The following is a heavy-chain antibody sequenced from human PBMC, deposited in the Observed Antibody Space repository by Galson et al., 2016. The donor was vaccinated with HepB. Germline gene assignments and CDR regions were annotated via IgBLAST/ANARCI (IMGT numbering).Heavy chain of an antibody. V-gene: IGHV3-23*01. Sequence: SLRLSCAASGFTFSSYAMSWVRQAPGKGLEWVSAISGSGGSTYYADSVKGRFTISRDNSKNTLYLQMNSLRAEDTAVYYCANLVVVPAARRYSDYSYGMDVWGQGTTVTVSS. CDR1: GFTFSSYA. CDR2: ISGSGGST. J-gene: IGHJ6*02. CDR3: ANLVVVPAARRYSDYSYGMDV. D-gene: IGHD2-2*01.